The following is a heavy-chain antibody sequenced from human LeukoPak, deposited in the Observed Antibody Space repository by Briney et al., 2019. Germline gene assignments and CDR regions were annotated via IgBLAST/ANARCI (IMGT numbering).Heavy chain of an antibody. Sequence: GGSLRLSCAASGFTFRSHAMSWIRQAPGKGLEWVSYISSSGSTIYYADSVKGRFTISRDNAKNSLYLQMNSLRAEDTAVYYCARDRGMITFGGVHRPPLWGQGTLVTVSS. V-gene: IGHV3-11*01. J-gene: IGHJ4*02. CDR2: ISSSGSTI. CDR1: GFTFRSHA. CDR3: ARDRGMITFGGVHRPPL. D-gene: IGHD3-16*01.